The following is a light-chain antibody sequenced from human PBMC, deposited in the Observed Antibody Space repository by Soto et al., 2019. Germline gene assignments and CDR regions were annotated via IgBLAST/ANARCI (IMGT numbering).Light chain of an antibody. CDR1: QSVGSGY. J-gene: IGKJ2*01. V-gene: IGKV3-20*01. CDR2: GTS. CDR3: QHNGNSPTDT. Sequence: EIVLTQSPGTLSLSPGERATLSCRASQSVGSGYLAWFQQKAGQTPRLLIYGTSNRPTSIPDRFSASGSGTDFTLTISRVEPEDFAVYYCQHNGNSPTDTFGPGNKLEIK.